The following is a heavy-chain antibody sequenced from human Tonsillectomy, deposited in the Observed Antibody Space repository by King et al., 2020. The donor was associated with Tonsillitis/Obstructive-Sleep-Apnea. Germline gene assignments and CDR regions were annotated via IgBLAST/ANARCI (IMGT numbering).Heavy chain of an antibody. J-gene: IGHJ6*02. CDR1: GGSFSGYY. Sequence: VQLQQWGAGLLKPSETLSLTCAVYGGSFSGYYWSWIRQPPGKGLEWIGEINHSGSTNYNPSLKSRVTISVDTSKNQFSLKLSSVTAADTAVHYCGALGAYGMDVWGQGTTVTVSS. V-gene: IGHV4-34*01. CDR2: INHSGST. CDR3: GALGAYGMDV.